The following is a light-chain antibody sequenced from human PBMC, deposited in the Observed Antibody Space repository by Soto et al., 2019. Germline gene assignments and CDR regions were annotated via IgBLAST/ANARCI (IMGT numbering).Light chain of an antibody. CDR1: QSISSY. CDR3: QQSYSTPRT. J-gene: IGKJ1*01. V-gene: IGKV1-39*01. Sequence: DIQMTQSPSSLSASVGDRVTITCRASQSISSYLNWYQQKPGKAPKLLIYAASSLQSGVPSRFSGSGSRTDFTITIRSLQPEDFATYYCQQSYSTPRTFGQGTKVEIK. CDR2: AAS.